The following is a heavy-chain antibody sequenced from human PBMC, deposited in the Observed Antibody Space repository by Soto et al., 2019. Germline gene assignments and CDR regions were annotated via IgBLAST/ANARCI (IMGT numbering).Heavy chain of an antibody. J-gene: IGHJ6*02. V-gene: IGHV1-3*01. CDR3: ARGGASMMRKPPSAYGDYGGGEGYYYYYGMDV. CDR2: INAGNGNT. Sequence: GASVKVSCKASGYTFTSYAMHWVRQAPGQRLEWMGWINAGNGNTKYSQKFQGRVTITRDTSASTAYMELSSLRSEDTAVYYCARGGASMMRKPPSAYGDYGGGEGYYYYYGMDVWDQGTTVTVSS. D-gene: IGHD4-17*01. CDR1: GYTFTSYA.